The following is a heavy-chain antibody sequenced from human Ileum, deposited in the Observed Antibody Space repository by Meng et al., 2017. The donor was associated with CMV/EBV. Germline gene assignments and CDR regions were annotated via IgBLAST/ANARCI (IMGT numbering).Heavy chain of an antibody. CDR2: INPNNGDT. CDR3: ARGANYASYRVDY. V-gene: IGHV1-2*02. J-gene: IGHJ4*02. D-gene: IGHD1-7*01. CDR1: GYTFTSYY. Sequence: HGQLLQSGAEVKTPGASVKVSCKASGYTFTSYYIHWVRQAPGQGLEWMGWINPNNGDTNYAQKFQGGVTMTRDTSINTAYMEVTSADTAVYYCARGANYASYRVDYWGQGTLVTVSS.